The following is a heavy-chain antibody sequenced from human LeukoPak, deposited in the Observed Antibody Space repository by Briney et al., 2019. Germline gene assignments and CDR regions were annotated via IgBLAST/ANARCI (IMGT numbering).Heavy chain of an antibody. CDR3: ARDPALDY. CDR1: GGSISSNNYY. CDR2: IYYSGST. Sequence: SETLSLTCTVSGGSISSNNYYWGWIRQPPGKGLEWIGSIYYSGSTYYNPSLKSRVTISLDTSKNQLSLKLRSVTAADTAMYYCARDPALDYWGQGTLVTVSS. V-gene: IGHV4-39*07. D-gene: IGHD2-2*01. J-gene: IGHJ4*02.